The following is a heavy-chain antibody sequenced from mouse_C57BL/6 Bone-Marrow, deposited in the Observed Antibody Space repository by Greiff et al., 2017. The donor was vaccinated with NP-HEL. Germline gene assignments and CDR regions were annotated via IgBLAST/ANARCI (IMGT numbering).Heavy chain of an antibody. V-gene: IGHV1-15*01. CDR2: IDPETGGT. D-gene: IGHD1-1*01. Sequence: SGAELVRPGASVTLSCKASGYTFTDYEMNWVKQTPVHGLEWIGAIDPETGGTAYNQKFKGKAILTADKSSSTAYMELRSLTSEDSAVYYCTSSSYWYFDVWGTGTTVTVSS. CDR3: TSSSYWYFDV. J-gene: IGHJ1*03. CDR1: GYTFTDYE.